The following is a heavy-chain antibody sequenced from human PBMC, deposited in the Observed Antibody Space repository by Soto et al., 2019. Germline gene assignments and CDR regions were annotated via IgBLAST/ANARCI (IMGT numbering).Heavy chain of an antibody. V-gene: IGHV3-23*01. Sequence: PGWSLRLSFESSGVTFRSYSMTWFRQAPGPRLEWVSVISGSSGSTYYADSVKGRFIISRDNSKNTLYLQMNSLRAEDTAIYYCAKRDIDTMLVVYDFDYWGQGTAVTVA. CDR1: GVTFRSYS. J-gene: IGHJ4*02. D-gene: IGHD3-22*01. CDR3: AKRDIDTMLVVYDFDY. CDR2: ISGSSGST.